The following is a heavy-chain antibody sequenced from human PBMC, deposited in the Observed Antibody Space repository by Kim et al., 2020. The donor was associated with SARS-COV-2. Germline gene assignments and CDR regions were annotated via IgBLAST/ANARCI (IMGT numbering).Heavy chain of an antibody. Sequence: GESLKISCKEAGSSSTNSWINWVRQMPGKGLEWMRRIDPSGSYTDYSPSFQGHVTISADNSLSTAFLQCSSLKASDSALYYCARPLNSGWHLDYWGQGTL. CDR3: ARPLNSGWHLDY. D-gene: IGHD6-19*01. J-gene: IGHJ4*02. V-gene: IGHV5-10-1*01. CDR2: IDPSGSYT. CDR1: GSSSTNSW.